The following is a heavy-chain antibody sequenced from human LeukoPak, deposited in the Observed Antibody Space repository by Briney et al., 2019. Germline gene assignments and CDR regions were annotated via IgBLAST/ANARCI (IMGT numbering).Heavy chain of an antibody. J-gene: IGHJ3*02. CDR3: ARRGGGGNPTDGAFDI. CDR2: SGST. D-gene: IGHD4-23*01. V-gene: IGHV4-38-2*02. Sequence: PSETLPLTCTVSGYSISSGYYWGWIRQPPGKGLEWIGSGSTYYNPSLKSRVTISVDTSKNQVSLKLTSVTAADTAVYYCARRGGGGNPTDGAFDIWGQGTMVTVSS. CDR1: GYSISSGYY.